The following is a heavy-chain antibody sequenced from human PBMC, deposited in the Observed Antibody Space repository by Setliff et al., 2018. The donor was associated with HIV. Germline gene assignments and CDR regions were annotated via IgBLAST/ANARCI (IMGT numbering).Heavy chain of an antibody. D-gene: IGHD3-3*01. CDR3: ARGFSGDYVFTGYMDA. J-gene: IGHJ6*03. CDR1: GFSISSRYY. Sequence: SETLSLTCDVSGFSISSRYYWGWIRQSPGKGLEWIGNIYHTGSSYYNPSLNDRATISLDTSKNQFSLRVNSVTAADTAFYYCARGFSGDYVFTGYMDAWGKGTTVTVSS. CDR2: IYHTGSS. V-gene: IGHV4-38-2*01.